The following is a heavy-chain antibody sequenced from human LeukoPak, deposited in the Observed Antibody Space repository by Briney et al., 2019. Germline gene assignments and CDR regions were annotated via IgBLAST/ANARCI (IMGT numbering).Heavy chain of an antibody. CDR1: GFTFRFYG. J-gene: IGHJ4*02. D-gene: IGHD6-19*01. Sequence: PGGSLRLSCAASGFTFRFYGMSWVRQAPGKGLEWVSGISGSGDSTYYADSVKGRFTISRDNSKNTLYLQMNSLRAEDTAVYYCAKDPGYSSDWYGRGFDYWGQGTLVTVSS. CDR2: ISGSGDST. V-gene: IGHV3-23*01. CDR3: AKDPGYSSDWYGRGFDY.